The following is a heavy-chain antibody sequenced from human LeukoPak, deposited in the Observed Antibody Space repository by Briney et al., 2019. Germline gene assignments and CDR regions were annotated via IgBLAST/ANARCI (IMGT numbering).Heavy chain of an antibody. CDR3: ATSPIVLMVYAHPYEQWLEYYFDC. J-gene: IGHJ4*02. V-gene: IGHV1-69*13. CDR2: IIPIFGTA. D-gene: IGHD2-8*01. CDR1: GGTFSSYA. Sequence: SVKVSCKASGGTFSSYAISWVRQAPGQGLEWMGGIIPIFGTANYAQKFQGRVTITADESTSTAYMELSSLRSEDTAVYYCATSPIVLMVYAHPYEQWLEYYFDCWGQGTLVTVSS.